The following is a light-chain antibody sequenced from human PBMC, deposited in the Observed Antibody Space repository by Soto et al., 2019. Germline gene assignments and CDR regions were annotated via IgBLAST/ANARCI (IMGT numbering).Light chain of an antibody. CDR3: QQYGSSLIT. CDR2: DTS. J-gene: IGKJ5*01. V-gene: IGKV3-20*01. CDR1: QSISNK. Sequence: EIVMTQSPATLSVSPGERATLSCRASQSISNKLAWYQHKPGQAPRLLIYDTSTRVAGIPARFTGSGSGTDFTLTIDGLEPEDFVVYYCQQYGSSLITFGQGTRLEIK.